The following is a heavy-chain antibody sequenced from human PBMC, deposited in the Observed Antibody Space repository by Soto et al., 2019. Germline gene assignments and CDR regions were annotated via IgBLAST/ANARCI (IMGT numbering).Heavy chain of an antibody. CDR2: INAGNGNT. J-gene: IGHJ5*02. V-gene: IGHV1-3*01. CDR3: ARDLVPFASWFDP. CDR1: GYTFTSYA. Sequence: GASVKVSCKASGYTFTSYAMHWVRQAPGQRLEWMGWINAGNGNTKYSQKFQGRVTITRDTSASTAYMELSSLRSEDTAVYFCARDLVPFASWFDPWGQGTLVTVSS. D-gene: IGHD3-16*01.